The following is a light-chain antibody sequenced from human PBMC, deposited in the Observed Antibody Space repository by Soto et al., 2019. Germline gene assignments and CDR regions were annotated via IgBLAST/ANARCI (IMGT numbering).Light chain of an antibody. V-gene: IGLV2-14*01. CDR3: SSYTSDSTHV. J-gene: IGLJ1*01. CDR1: SSDVGGYDY. CDR2: EVI. Sequence: QSALTQPASVSGSPGQSITLSCIGTSSDVGGYDYVSWYQQNPGKAPKLIIYEVINRPSGVSSRFSGSKSGNTASLTISGLQAEDEADYYCSSYTSDSTHVFGSGTKVTVL.